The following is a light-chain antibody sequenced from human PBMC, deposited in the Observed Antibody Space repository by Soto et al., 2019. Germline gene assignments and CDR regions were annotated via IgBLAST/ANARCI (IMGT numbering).Light chain of an antibody. CDR3: SSYATSGTNVI. Sequence: QSALTQPPSVSGSPGQSITISCTGTNSDVGAYPYVSWYQQHPGNAPKLLIYEVADRPSGVSDRFSGSKSGNTASLTISALQAEDEAVYYCSSYATSGTNVIFGGGTKVTVL. CDR2: EVA. J-gene: IGLJ2*01. V-gene: IGLV2-14*03. CDR1: NSDVGAYPY.